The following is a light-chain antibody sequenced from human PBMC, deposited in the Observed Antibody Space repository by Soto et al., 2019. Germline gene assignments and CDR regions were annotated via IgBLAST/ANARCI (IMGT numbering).Light chain of an antibody. V-gene: IGLV2-14*03. CDR3: ASYTTSNTPWV. CDR2: DVS. CDR1: SSDVGGYKY. J-gene: IGLJ3*02. Sequence: QSVLTQPASVSGSPGQSITISCTGTSSDVGGYKYVSWYQQQPGKAPKLMIYDVSYRPSGVPNRFSGSKSGNPASLTISGLQVEDEADYYCASYTTSNTPWVFGGGTKLTVL.